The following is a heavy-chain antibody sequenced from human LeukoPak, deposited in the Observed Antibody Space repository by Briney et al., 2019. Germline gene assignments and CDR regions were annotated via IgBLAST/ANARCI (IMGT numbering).Heavy chain of an antibody. D-gene: IGHD2-2*02. CDR3: AKDPFLPPLGKPLLYASGY. V-gene: IGHV3-23*01. Sequence: GGSLRLSCAASGFTFSSYAMSWVRQAPANGLEWVSAISGSGGSTYYADSVKGRFTISRDNSKNTLYLQMNSLRAEDTAVYYCAKDPFLPPLGKPLLYASGYWGQGTLVTVSS. CDR1: GFTFSSYA. J-gene: IGHJ4*02. CDR2: ISGSGGST.